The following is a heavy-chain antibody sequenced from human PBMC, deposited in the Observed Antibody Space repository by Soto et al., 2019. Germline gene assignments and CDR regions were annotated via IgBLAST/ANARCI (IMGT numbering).Heavy chain of an antibody. J-gene: IGHJ6*02. V-gene: IGHV3-23*01. D-gene: IGHD6-13*01. Sequence: SLRLSCAASGFTFSSYAMSWVRQAPGKGLEWVSAISGSGGSTYYADSVKGRFTISRDNSKNTLYLQMNGLRAEDTAVYYCAKDKVRIAAAGTWFPPRYYYSMDVWGQGTTVTVSS. CDR3: AKDKVRIAAAGTWFPPRYYYSMDV. CDR2: ISGSGGST. CDR1: GFTFSSYA.